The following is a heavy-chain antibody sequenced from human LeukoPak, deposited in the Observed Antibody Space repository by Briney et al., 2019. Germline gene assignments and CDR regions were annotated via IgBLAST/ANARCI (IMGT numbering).Heavy chain of an antibody. CDR1: GFAFSASY. CDR2: IWYDGSNK. Sequence: PGGSLRLSCVASGFAFSASYMNWVRQAPGKGLEWVSVIWYDGSNKYYADSVKGQFTISRGNSKNTLYLQMSSLRAEDTAVYYCATVHISSWAYFDYWGQGTLVTVSS. V-gene: IGHV3-33*01. J-gene: IGHJ4*02. CDR3: ATVHISSWAYFDY. D-gene: IGHD6-13*01.